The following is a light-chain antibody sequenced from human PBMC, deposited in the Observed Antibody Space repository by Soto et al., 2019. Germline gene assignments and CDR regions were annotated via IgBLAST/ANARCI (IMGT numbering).Light chain of an antibody. CDR2: EAS. J-gene: IGKJ2*02. CDR1: QSVSSN. CDR3: QQYNNWPRT. Sequence: EIVMTQSPATLSVSPGESAIFSCRASQSVSSNLAWYQQNPGQAPRLLIYEASTRATGIPARFSGSGSGTEFTLTISSLQSEDCAVYYCQQYNNWPRTFGQGTKLEIK. V-gene: IGKV3-15*01.